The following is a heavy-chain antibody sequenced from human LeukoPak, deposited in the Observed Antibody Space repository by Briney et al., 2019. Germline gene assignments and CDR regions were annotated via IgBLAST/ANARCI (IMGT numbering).Heavy chain of an antibody. CDR2: ISSSGDNT. CDR1: GFTLSSYV. J-gene: IGHJ4*02. V-gene: IGHV3-64*01. Sequence: GGSLRPSCAASGFTLSSYVMHWVRQAPGKGLEYVSAISSSGDNTYYAKSVKGRFTISRDNFKNTLYLQMGSLRAEDMAVYYCASSVSGFWSGFYHWGQGTLVTVSS. D-gene: IGHD3-3*01. CDR3: ASSVSGFWSGFYH.